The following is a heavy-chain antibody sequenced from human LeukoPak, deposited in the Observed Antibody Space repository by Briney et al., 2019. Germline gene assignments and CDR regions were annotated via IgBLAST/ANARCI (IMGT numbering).Heavy chain of an antibody. CDR2: IYPGDSDT. Sequence: GVSLKISCKASGYSFTSYWIGWVRQMPGKGLEWMGIIYPGDSDTRYSPSFQGQVTISADKSISTAYLQWSSLKASDTAMYYCARSNSSSLSDVLDCWGRGTLVTVSS. V-gene: IGHV5-51*01. CDR3: ARSNSSSLSDVLDC. CDR1: GYSFTSYW. D-gene: IGHD6-13*01. J-gene: IGHJ4*02.